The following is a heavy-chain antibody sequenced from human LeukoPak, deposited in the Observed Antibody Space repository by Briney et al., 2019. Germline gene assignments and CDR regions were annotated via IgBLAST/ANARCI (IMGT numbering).Heavy chain of an antibody. J-gene: IGHJ3*02. D-gene: IGHD6-13*01. CDR3: AKDWSSSSWDGSFDI. Sequence: PGRSLRLSCAASGFTFRNYGMHWVRQAPGKGLEWVAVIWYDGSNKYYADSVKGRFTISRDNSKNTLYLQMNSLRAEDTAVYYCAKDWSSSSWDGSFDIWGQGTMVTVSS. CDR1: GFTFRNYG. V-gene: IGHV3-33*06. CDR2: IWYDGSNK.